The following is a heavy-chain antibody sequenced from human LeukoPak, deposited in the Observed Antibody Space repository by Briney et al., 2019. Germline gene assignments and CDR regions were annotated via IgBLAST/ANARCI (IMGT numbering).Heavy chain of an antibody. J-gene: IGHJ4*02. Sequence: PGGSLRLSYAASGFTFSSYAMSCVRQAPGKGLEWVSAISGSGGSTYYAHSLKGRFTISRDNSKNTLYLQMNSLRAEDTAVYYCAKVAARFFGLGSALDYWGQGTLVTVSS. V-gene: IGHV3-23*01. CDR3: AKVAARFFGLGSALDY. CDR2: ISGSGGST. CDR1: GFTFSSYA. D-gene: IGHD6-6*01.